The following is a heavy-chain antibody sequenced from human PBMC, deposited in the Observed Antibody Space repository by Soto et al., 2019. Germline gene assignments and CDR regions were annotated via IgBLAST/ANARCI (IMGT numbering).Heavy chain of an antibody. V-gene: IGHV3-30*18. J-gene: IGHJ6*02. CDR1: GFTFSSYG. CDR2: ISYDGSNK. Sequence: QVQLVESGGGVVQPGRSLRLSCAASGFTFSSYGMHWVRQAPCKGLEWVAVISYDGSNKYYADSVKGRFTISRDNSNNTLYLQMNSLRAEDTAVYYCAKVPELLYYYYGMDVWGQGTTVTVSS. CDR3: AKVPELLYYYYGMDV. D-gene: IGHD3-10*01.